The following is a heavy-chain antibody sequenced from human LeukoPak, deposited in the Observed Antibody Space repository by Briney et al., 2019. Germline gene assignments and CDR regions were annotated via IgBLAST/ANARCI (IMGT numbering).Heavy chain of an antibody. CDR2: INHSGST. Sequence: PSETLSLTCAVYGGSFSGYYWSWIRQPPGKGLEWIGEINHSGSTNYNPSLKSRVTISVDTSKNQFSLKLSSVIAADTAVYYCARGPGLTWGQGTLVTVSS. CDR3: ARGPGLT. J-gene: IGHJ5*02. V-gene: IGHV4-34*01. CDR1: GGSFSGYY.